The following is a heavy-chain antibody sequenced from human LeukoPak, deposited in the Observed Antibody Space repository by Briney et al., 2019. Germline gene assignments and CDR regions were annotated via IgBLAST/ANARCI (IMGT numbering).Heavy chain of an antibody. CDR3: AKADSSGYIFDY. CDR2: ISGCGGST. Sequence: GGSLRLSCAASGFTFSSYAMSWVRQAPGKGLEWVSAISGCGGSTYYADSVKGRFTISRDNSKNTLYLQMNSLRAEDTAVYYCAKADSSGYIFDYWGQGTLVTVSS. V-gene: IGHV3-23*01. CDR1: GFTFSSYA. D-gene: IGHD3-22*01. J-gene: IGHJ4*02.